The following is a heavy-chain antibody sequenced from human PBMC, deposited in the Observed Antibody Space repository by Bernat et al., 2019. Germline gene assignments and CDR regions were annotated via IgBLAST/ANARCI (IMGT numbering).Heavy chain of an antibody. CDR2: IYYSGST. J-gene: IGHJ5*02. CDR3: ARNGRYYDILTGYQHPNWFDP. D-gene: IGHD3-9*01. V-gene: IGHV4-39*01. CDR1: GGSISSSSYY. Sequence: QLQLQESGPGLVKPSETLSLTCTVSGGSISSSSYYWGWIRQPPGKGLEWIGSIYYSGSTYYNPSLKSRVTISVDTSKNQFSLKLSSVTAADTAVYYCARNGRYYDILTGYQHPNWFDPWGQGTLVTVSS.